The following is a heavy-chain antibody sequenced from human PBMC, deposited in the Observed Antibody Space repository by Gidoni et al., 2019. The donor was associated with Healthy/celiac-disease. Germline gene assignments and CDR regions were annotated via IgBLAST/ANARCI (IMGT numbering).Heavy chain of an antibody. CDR1: GFTVSSNY. CDR3: AREWGANYDILTGYQTEGNGAFDI. D-gene: IGHD3-9*01. J-gene: IGHJ3*02. CDR2: IYSGGST. Sequence: EVQLVESGGGLVQPGGSLRLSCAASGFTVSSNYMSWVRQAPGKGLEWVSVIYSGGSTYYADSVKGRFTISRDNSKNTLYLQMNSLRAEDTAVYYCAREWGANYDILTGYQTEGNGAFDIWGQGTMVTVSS. V-gene: IGHV3-66*01.